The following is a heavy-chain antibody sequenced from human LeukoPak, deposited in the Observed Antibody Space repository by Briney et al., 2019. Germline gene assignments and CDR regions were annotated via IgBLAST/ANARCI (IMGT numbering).Heavy chain of an antibody. CDR1: GFTVSSNY. CDR3: ARDGGGSWSFDY. CDR2: IYSGGST. D-gene: IGHD3-16*01. J-gene: IGHJ4*02. V-gene: IGHV3-53*01. Sequence: GGSLRLSCAASGFTVSSNYMSWVRQAPGKGLEWVSVIYSGGSTYYADSVKGRFAISRDNSKNTLYLQMNSLRAEDTAVYYCARDGGGSWSFDYWGQGTLVTVSS.